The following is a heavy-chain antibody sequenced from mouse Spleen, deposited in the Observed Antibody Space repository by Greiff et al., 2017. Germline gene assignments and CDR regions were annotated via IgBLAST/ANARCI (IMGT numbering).Heavy chain of an antibody. J-gene: IGHJ2*01. CDR3: TRSDYSYYSYLSSSYYFDY. V-gene: IGHV1-5*01. CDR1: GYTFTSYW. CDR2: IYPGNSDT. Sequence: VHVKQSGTVLARPGASVKMSCKTSGYTFTSYWMHWVKQRPGQGLEWIGAIYPGNSDTSYNQKFKGKAKLTAVTSASTAYMELSSLTNEDSAVYYCTRSDYSYYSYLSSSYYFDYWGQGTTLTVSS. D-gene: IGHD2-12*01.